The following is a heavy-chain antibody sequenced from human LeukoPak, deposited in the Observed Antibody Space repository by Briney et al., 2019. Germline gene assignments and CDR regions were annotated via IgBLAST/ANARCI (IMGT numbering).Heavy chain of an antibody. CDR1: GYTFTGYY. CDR3: AREDIMITFGGVIVSPFDY. D-gene: IGHD3-16*02. J-gene: IGHJ4*02. Sequence: ASVKVSCKASGYTFTGYYMHWVRQAPGQGLEWMGIINPSGGSTSYAQKFQGRVTMTRDTSTSTVYMELSSLRSEDTAVYYCAREDIMITFGGVIVSPFDYWGQGTLVTVSS. V-gene: IGHV1-46*01. CDR2: INPSGGST.